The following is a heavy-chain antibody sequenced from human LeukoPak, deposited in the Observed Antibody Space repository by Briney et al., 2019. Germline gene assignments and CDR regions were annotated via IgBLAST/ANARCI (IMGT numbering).Heavy chain of an antibody. Sequence: GESLKISCKGSGYSFARSWIGWVRQMPGKGLEWMGIIYPDDSDTRYSPSFEGQITISVDKSISTAYPQWSSLKASDTAVYYCARHGHCTNGVCYSNYYYHMDVWGKGTTVTVSS. CDR3: ARHGHCTNGVCYSNYYYHMDV. D-gene: IGHD2-8*01. V-gene: IGHV5-51*01. CDR1: GYSFARSW. J-gene: IGHJ6*03. CDR2: IYPDDSDT.